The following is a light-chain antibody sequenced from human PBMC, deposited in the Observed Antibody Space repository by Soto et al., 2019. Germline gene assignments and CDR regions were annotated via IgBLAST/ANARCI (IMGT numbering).Light chain of an antibody. J-gene: IGKJ4*01. CDR3: QQYNNWPKLT. CDR2: GAS. CDR1: QSVSSN. Sequence: EIVITQSPSTLSVSPGERATLSCRASQSVSSNLAWYQQKPGQAPRLLIYGASTRATGIPARFSGSGSGTEFTLTISSLQSEDFAVYYCQQYNNWPKLTVGGGTKVDIK. V-gene: IGKV3-15*01.